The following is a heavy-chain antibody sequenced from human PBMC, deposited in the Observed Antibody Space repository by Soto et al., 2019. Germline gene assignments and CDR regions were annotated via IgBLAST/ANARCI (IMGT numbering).Heavy chain of an antibody. Sequence: GASVKVSCKASGYTFTGYYMHWVRQAPGQGLEWMGWINPNSGGTNYAQKFQGWVTMTRDTSISTAYMELSRLRSDDTAVYYCARLTYGLVQGHDAFDIRAQRTTVTGSS. CDR3: ARLTYGLVQGHDAFDI. J-gene: IGHJ3*02. V-gene: IGHV1-2*04. D-gene: IGHD1-1*01. CDR2: INPNSGGT. CDR1: GYTFTGYY.